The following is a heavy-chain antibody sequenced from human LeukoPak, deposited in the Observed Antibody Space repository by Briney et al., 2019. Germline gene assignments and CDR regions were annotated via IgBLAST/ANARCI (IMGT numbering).Heavy chain of an antibody. CDR3: AKGPQRLHPYYYGMDV. V-gene: IGHV3-23*01. J-gene: IGHJ6*02. CDR2: ISGSGGST. CDR1: GFTFSSYA. Sequence: PGGSLRLSCAASGFTFSSYAMSWVRQAPGKGLEWVSAISGSGGSTYYEDSVKGRFTISRDSSKNTLLLQMNSLRAEDTAVYYCAKGPQRLHPYYYGMDVWGQGTTVTVSS. D-gene: IGHD6-19*01.